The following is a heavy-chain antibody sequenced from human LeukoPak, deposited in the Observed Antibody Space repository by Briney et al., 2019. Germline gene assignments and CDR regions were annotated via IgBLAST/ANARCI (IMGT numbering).Heavy chain of an antibody. CDR3: ARGSSSGWYGNWFDP. CDR2: ISAYNGNT. D-gene: IGHD6-19*01. CDR1: GYTFTSYG. V-gene: IGHV1-18*01. J-gene: IGHJ5*02. Sequence: ASVKVSCKASGYTFTSYGISWVRQAPGQGLEWMGWISAYNGNTNYAQKLQGRVTMTTDTSTSTAYMELSSLRSEDTAVYYCARGSSSGWYGNWFDPWGQGTLVTASS.